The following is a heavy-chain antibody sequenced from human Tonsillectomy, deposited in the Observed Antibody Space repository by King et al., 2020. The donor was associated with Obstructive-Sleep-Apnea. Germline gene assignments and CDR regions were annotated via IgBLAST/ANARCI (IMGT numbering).Heavy chain of an antibody. J-gene: IGHJ4*02. CDR1: GCTFDDYA. V-gene: IGHV3-9*01. CDR2: ISWNSGSV. Sequence: EWQLVQSGGGLVQPGRSLRLSCAASGCTFDDYAMHWVRQVPGKGLEWVSGISWNSGSVDYADSVKGRFTISRDNSKNTLYLQMSSRTAEDTAVYYCARGDPPRDFWGQGTLVTVSS. CDR3: ARGDPPRDF. D-gene: IGHD3-10*01.